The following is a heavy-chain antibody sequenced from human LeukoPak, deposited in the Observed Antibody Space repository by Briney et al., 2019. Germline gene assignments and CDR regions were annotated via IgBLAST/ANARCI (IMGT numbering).Heavy chain of an antibody. CDR1: GGSFSGYY. CDR3: ARDYYDSSGLYS. D-gene: IGHD3-22*01. J-gene: IGHJ4*02. CDR2: INHSGST. V-gene: IGHV4-34*01. Sequence: SETLSLTCAVYGGSFSGYYWSWIRQPPGKGLEWIGEINHSGSTNYNPSLRSRVTISVDTSKNQFSLKLSSVTAADTAVYYCARDYYDSSGLYSWGQGTLVTVSS.